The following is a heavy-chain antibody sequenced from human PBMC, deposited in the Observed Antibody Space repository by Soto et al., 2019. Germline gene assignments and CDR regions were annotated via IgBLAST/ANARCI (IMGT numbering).Heavy chain of an antibody. CDR2: IYYSGTT. V-gene: IGHV4-31*03. CDR1: GGSISSASYS. J-gene: IGHJ4*02. CDR3: ARSYDTMEGYFDY. D-gene: IGHD3-10*01. Sequence: QVQLQESGPGLVKPSQTLSLTCTVSGGSISSASYSWSWIRQHPGKGLEWIGYIYYSGTTYYNPSLKSRVTISIDTSKNQFSRKLSSVTAAATAVYYCARSYDTMEGYFDYWGQGTLVTVSS.